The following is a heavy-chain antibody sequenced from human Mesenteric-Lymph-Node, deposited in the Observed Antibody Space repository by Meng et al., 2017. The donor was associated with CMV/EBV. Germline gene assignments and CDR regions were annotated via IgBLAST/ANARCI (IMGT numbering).Heavy chain of an antibody. CDR2: INWNGGST. Sequence: GGSLRLSCAASGFTFDDYGMSWVRQAPGKGLEWVSGINWNGGSTGYADSVKGRFTISRDNAKNSLYLQMNSLRAEDTAVYYCAAAIPPYYYYGMDVWGQGTTVTVSS. J-gene: IGHJ6*02. CDR1: GFTFDDYG. V-gene: IGHV3-20*04. CDR3: AAAIPPYYYYGMDV. D-gene: IGHD2-21*02.